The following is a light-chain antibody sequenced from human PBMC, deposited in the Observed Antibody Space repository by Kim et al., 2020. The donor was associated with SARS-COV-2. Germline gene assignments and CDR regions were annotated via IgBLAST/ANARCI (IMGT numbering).Light chain of an antibody. Sequence: PASNSCRFSQNLVYRERNIYLNWFHQRPGQPPRRLIYKVSNRDSGVPDRFSGSGSGTDFTLQISRVEAEDVGVYYCMQGTHWPFTFGPWTKVDIK. J-gene: IGKJ3*01. CDR3: MQGTHWPFT. V-gene: IGKV2-30*01. CDR2: KVS. CDR1: QNLVYRERNIY.